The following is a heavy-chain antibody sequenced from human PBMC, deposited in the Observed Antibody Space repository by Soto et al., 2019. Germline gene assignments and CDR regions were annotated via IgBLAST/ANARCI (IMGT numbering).Heavy chain of an antibody. Sequence: QVQLQESGPGLVKPSETLSLTCTVSGGSISSYYWSWIRQPPGKGLEWIGYIYYSGSTTYNPSLKRRVTISADTSKNQLSLNLSSVTAADTALYYCARHRAFCSGKSCALGYYYYVDVWGIGTTVTVSS. D-gene: IGHD2-2*01. CDR3: ARHRAFCSGKSCALGYYYYVDV. J-gene: IGHJ6*03. V-gene: IGHV4-59*08. CDR2: IYYSGST. CDR1: GGSISSYY.